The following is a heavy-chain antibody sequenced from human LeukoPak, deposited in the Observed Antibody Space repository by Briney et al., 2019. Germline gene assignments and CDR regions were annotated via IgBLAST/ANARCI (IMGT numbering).Heavy chain of an antibody. V-gene: IGHV4-30-2*01. J-gene: IGHJ4*02. CDR3: ARVTTVLTVDY. CDR1: GGSISSGGYY. Sequence: SETLSLTCTVSGGSISSGGYYWSWIRQPPGKGLEWIGYIYHSGSTNYSPSLKSRVTISVDTSKSQFSLNLSSVTAADTAVYYCARVTTVLTVDYWGQGTLVTVSS. D-gene: IGHD4-23*01. CDR2: IYHSGST.